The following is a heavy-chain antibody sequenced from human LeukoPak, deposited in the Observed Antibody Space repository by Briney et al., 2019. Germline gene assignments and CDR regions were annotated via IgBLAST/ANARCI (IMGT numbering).Heavy chain of an antibody. CDR2: ISAYNGNT. CDR1: GYTFTSYG. V-gene: IGHV1-18*04. Sequence: SVKVSCKASGYTFTSYGISWVRQAPGQGLEWMGWISAYNGNTNYAQKLQGRVTMTTDTSTSTAYMELRSLRSDDTAVYYCARRRGYGVLWFGELPNYYYYGMDVWGKGTTVTVS. CDR3: ARRRGYGVLWFGELPNYYYYGMDV. J-gene: IGHJ6*04. D-gene: IGHD3-10*01.